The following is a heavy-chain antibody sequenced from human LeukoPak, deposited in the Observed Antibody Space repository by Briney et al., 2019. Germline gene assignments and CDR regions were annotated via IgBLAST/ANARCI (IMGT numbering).Heavy chain of an antibody. D-gene: IGHD6-6*01. CDR3: AKGEYSSSS. V-gene: IGHV3-66*01. CDR2: IYSGGST. CDR1: GYSFTSYW. J-gene: IGHJ4*02. Sequence: GESLKISCKGSGYSFTSYWIGWVRQMPGKGLEWVSVIYSGGSTYYADSVKGRFTISRDNSKNTLYLQMNSLRAEDTAVYYCAKGEYSSSSWGQGTLVTVSS.